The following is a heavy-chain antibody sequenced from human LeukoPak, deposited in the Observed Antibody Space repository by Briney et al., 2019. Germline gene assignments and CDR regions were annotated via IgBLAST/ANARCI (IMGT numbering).Heavy chain of an antibody. J-gene: IGHJ4*02. Sequence: GGSLRLSCAASGFTFSSYAMHWVRQAPGKGLEWVAVISYDGSNKYYADSVKGRFTISRDNSKNTLYLQMGSLRAEDMAVYYCASPHMVRGETTDYWGQGTLVTVSS. CDR2: ISYDGSNK. D-gene: IGHD3-10*01. CDR3: ASPHMVRGETTDY. CDR1: GFTFSSYA. V-gene: IGHV3-30-3*01.